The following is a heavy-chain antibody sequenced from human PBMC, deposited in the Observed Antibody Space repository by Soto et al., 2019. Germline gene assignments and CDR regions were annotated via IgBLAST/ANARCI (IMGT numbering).Heavy chain of an antibody. D-gene: IGHD3-22*01. J-gene: IGHJ4*02. Sequence: SETLSLTCTVSGGSISSSSYYWGWIRQPPGKGLEWIGSIYYSGSTYYNPSLKSRVTMSVDTSKNQFSLKLSSVTAADTAVYYCASLYYYDSSGYFPFDYWGQGTLVTVSS. CDR1: GGSISSSSYY. CDR3: ASLYYYDSSGYFPFDY. V-gene: IGHV4-39*01. CDR2: IYYSGST.